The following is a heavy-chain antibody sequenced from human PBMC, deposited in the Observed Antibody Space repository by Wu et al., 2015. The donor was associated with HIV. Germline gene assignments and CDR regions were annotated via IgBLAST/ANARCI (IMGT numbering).Heavy chain of an antibody. CDR1: GNTITGFY. Sequence: QVQLVQSGAEVKKPGASVKVSCKASGNTITGFYMHWVRQAPGQGFEWMGWINPKGGITTYAQNFKGRVTMTSDTSTSTLYLEVNSLRSEDTAVYYCARNLFGRYDVIDMWGQGTMVIVSS. V-gene: IGHV1-46*01. D-gene: IGHD3-16*01. CDR2: INPKGGIT. CDR3: ARNLFGRYDVIDM. J-gene: IGHJ3*02.